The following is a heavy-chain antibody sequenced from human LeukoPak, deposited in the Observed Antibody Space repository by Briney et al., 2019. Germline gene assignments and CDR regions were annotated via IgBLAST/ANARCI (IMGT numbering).Heavy chain of an antibody. V-gene: IGHV1-18*01. Sequence: ASVKVSCKASGYTFTSYGISWVRQAPGQGLEWMGWISAYNGNTNYAQQPQGRVTITTETSTSTAYMELRSLRSDDTAVYYCASSFWTPGAFDIWGQGTMVTVSS. CDR3: ASSFWTPGAFDI. CDR1: GYTFTSYG. J-gene: IGHJ3*02. D-gene: IGHD3/OR15-3a*01. CDR2: ISAYNGNT.